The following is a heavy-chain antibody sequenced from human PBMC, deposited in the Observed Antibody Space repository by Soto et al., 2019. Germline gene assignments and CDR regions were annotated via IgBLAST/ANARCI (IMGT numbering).Heavy chain of an antibody. D-gene: IGHD1-26*01. CDR3: ARDRRVSGSYYAY. CDR1: GFTFSSHG. V-gene: IGHV3-33*01. Sequence: QVQLVESGGGVVQPGMSLRLSCAASGFTFSSHGMHWVRQAPGKGLKWVAIIWYDGTNKYYADSVKGRFTISRDNSKNTLYLPMNSLRAEDTAVYYCARDRRVSGSYYAYWGQGTLVTVSS. J-gene: IGHJ4*02. CDR2: IWYDGTNK.